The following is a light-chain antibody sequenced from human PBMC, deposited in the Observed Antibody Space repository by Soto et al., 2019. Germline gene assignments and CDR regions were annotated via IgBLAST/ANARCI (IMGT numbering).Light chain of an antibody. CDR1: QSVSIH. V-gene: IGKV3-20*01. J-gene: IGKJ2*01. Sequence: ETVMTQSPGTLSVSLGERATLSCRASQSVSIHLAWYQQKPGQAPRLLIYAASSSATGVPGRFSGSGSGTEFTLTISRLESEDFAVYYCQHYGNSPYTFGQGTKVDIK. CDR2: AAS. CDR3: QHYGNSPYT.